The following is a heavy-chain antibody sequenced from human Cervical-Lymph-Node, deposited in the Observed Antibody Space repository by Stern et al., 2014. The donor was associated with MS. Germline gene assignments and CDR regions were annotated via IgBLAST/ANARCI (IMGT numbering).Heavy chain of an antibody. CDR1: GFSLSTSGVR. Sequence: QITLKESGPALVKPTQTLTLTCTFSGFSLSTSGVRVNWIRQPPGKALEWLARNDWDDDKCYSTSLKSRLTLSKDTSKNQVVLTMTNMDPVDTATYYCARMLGTHIDYWGQGTLVTVSS. CDR2: NDWDDDK. D-gene: IGHD1-1*01. J-gene: IGHJ4*02. V-gene: IGHV2-70*04. CDR3: ARMLGTHIDY.